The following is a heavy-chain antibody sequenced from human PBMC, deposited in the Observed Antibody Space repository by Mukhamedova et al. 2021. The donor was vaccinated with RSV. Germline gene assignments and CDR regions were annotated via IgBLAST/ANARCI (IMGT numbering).Heavy chain of an antibody. J-gene: IGHJ6*01. CDR2: IWYDGSNK. D-gene: IGHD6-6*01. CDR1: SSYG. Sequence: SSYGMHWVRQAPGKGLEWVAVIWYDGSNKYYADSVKGRFTISRDNSKNTLYLQMNSLRAEVTAVYYCARRGFAYSSSSYYYYYGM. V-gene: IGHV3-33*01. CDR3: ARRGFAYSSSSYYYYYGM.